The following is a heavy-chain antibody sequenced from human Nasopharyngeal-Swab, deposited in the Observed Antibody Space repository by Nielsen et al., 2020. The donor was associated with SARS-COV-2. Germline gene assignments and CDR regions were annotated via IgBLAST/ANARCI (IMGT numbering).Heavy chain of an antibody. V-gene: IGHV1-24*01. Sequence: GESLKIFCKVSGYTLTELSMHLVRQAPGKGPEWMGGFDPEDGETIYAQKFQGRVTMTEDTSTDTAYMELRSLRSEDTAVYYCATAPGYYDSSGASKKLGFGWFDPWGQGTLVTVSS. CDR3: ATAPGYYDSSGASKKLGFGWFDP. CDR1: GYTLTELS. D-gene: IGHD3-22*01. CDR2: FDPEDGET. J-gene: IGHJ5*02.